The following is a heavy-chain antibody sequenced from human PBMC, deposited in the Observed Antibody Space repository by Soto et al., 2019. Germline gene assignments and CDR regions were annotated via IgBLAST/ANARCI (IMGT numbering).Heavy chain of an antibody. V-gene: IGHV5-51*01. Sequence: GESLKISCKGSGYSFTNYWIGWVRQMPGKGLEPMGIIYPGDSDTRYSPSFQGQVIISADKSISTAYLQWSSLKASDAAMYYCARQPPSGNDWLFDYWGQGTLVTVSS. CDR1: GYSFTNYW. CDR2: IYPGDSDT. J-gene: IGHJ4*01. D-gene: IGHD3-9*01. CDR3: ARQPPSGNDWLFDY.